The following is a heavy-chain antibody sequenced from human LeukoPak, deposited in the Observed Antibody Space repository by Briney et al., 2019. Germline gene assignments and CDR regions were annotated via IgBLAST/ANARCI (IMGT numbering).Heavy chain of an antibody. CDR3: TTDRRSYYYFDY. V-gene: IGHV3-15*01. Sequence: PGGSLRLSCAASGFTFSSYAMSWVRQAPGKGLEWVGRIKTKTDGGTTDYAAPVKGRLIISRDDSKNTLYLQMNSLKTEDTAVYYCTTDRRSYYYFDYWGQGTLVTVSS. D-gene: IGHD1-26*01. J-gene: IGHJ4*02. CDR2: IKTKTDGGTT. CDR1: GFTFSSYA.